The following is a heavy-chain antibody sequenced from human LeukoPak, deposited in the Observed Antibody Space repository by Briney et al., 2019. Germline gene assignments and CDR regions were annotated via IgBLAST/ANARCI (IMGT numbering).Heavy chain of an antibody. CDR3: AIGSMPGTGLPFDY. CDR2: VYTGGRT. Sequence: GGSLRLSCATSGFTIGKSDMAWVRQAPGKGLEWVSIVYTGGRTFHADSVKGRFTMSRDQSKNTVGLQMNSLRSEDTALYYCAIGSMPGTGLPFDYWGQGTQVSVSS. CDR1: GFTIGKSD. J-gene: IGHJ4*02. D-gene: IGHD3-9*01. V-gene: IGHV3-53*05.